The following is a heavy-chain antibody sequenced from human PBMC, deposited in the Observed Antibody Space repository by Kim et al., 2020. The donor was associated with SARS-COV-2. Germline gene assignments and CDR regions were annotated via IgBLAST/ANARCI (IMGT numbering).Heavy chain of an antibody. Sequence: GGSLRLSCAASGFTFSSYDMNWVRQAPGKGLEWVSAIGDAGDTSYQASVKGRFTISRENAKNSLYLQMNSLRAGDTAVYYCAREDAPSGTGAFDIWGQGTLVTVSS. CDR2: IGDAGDT. CDR3: AREDAPSGTGAFDI. CDR1: GFTFSSYD. V-gene: IGHV3-13*01. J-gene: IGHJ3*02. D-gene: IGHD6-13*01.